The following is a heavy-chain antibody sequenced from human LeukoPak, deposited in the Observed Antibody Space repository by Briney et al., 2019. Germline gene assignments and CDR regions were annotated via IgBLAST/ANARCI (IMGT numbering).Heavy chain of an antibody. CDR1: GYTFTGYY. CDR2: INPNSGGT. J-gene: IGHJ4*02. Sequence: ASVKVSCKASGYTFTGYYMHWVRQAPGQGLEWMGWINPNSGGTNYAQKFQGRVTMTRDTSISTAYMELSSLRSEDTAVYYCARNVLRYFDWLLPQYYFDYWGQGTLVTVSS. CDR3: ARNVLRYFDWLLPQYYFDY. D-gene: IGHD3-9*01. V-gene: IGHV1-2*02.